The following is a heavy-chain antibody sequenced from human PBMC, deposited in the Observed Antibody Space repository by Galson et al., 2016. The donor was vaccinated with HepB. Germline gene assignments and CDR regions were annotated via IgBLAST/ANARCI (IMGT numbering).Heavy chain of an antibody. CDR2: VNTDGSTT. CDR3: VREETMSGSDSAFDV. V-gene: IGHV3-74*01. D-gene: IGHD3-3*01. Sequence: SLRLSCAASGFSFSTYYMGWVRQAPGKGLLWISRVNTDGSTTTYADSAKGRFTTSRDNAKNTLFLQMNSLRAEDTALYYCVREETMSGSDSAFDVWGQGTMVTVSS. CDR1: GFSFSTYY. J-gene: IGHJ3*01.